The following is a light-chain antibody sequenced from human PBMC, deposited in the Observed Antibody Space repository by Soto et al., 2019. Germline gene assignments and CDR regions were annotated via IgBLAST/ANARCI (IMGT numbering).Light chain of an antibody. V-gene: IGLV2-14*01. Sequence: QSALTQPASLSGSPGQSITISCTGTSSDVGGYNFVSWYQQHPGKAPKLMIYDVSNRPSGVSTRFSGSKSGNTASLTISGLHAEDEAEYYCSSYTSSSTLGVFGGGTKLTVL. CDR2: DVS. J-gene: IGLJ3*02. CDR3: SSYTSSSTLGV. CDR1: SSDVGGYNF.